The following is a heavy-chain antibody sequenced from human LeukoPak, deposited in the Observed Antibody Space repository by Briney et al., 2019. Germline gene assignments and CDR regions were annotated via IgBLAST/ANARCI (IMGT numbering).Heavy chain of an antibody. CDR1: GFTFSNYW. V-gene: IGHV3-7*01. D-gene: IGHD6-19*01. J-gene: IGHJ4*02. CDR2: IKQDGSEK. CDR3: ARMSSGRLGY. Sequence: GGSLRLSCAASGFTFSNYWMSWVRQAPGKGLEWVAYIKQDGSEKYYVDSVKGRFTISRDNAKNSLYLQMNSLRVEDTAVYYCARMSSGRLGYWGQGSRVTVSS.